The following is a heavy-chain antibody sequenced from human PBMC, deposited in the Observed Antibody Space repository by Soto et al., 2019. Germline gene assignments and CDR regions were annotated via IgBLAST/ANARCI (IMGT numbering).Heavy chain of an antibody. V-gene: IGHV3-23*01. CDR3: AKVIWVGTPNC. CDR1: GFTFSNYD. Sequence: DVQLLESGGGLVQPGGSLRLSCAASGFTFSNYDMSWVRQAPGRGLEWVSAIRAGGDYTFYADSVKGRFSISRDISKNTLYVQMNSLKAEDTAVYYCAKVIWVGTPNCWGQGTLVTVSS. CDR2: IRAGGDYT. J-gene: IGHJ4*02. D-gene: IGHD1-26*01.